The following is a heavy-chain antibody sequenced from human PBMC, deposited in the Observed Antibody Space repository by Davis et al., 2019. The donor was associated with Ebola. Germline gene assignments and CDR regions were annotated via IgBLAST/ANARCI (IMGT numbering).Heavy chain of an antibody. V-gene: IGHV1-2*02. CDR2: INPNSGGT. CDR1: GYTFTGYY. J-gene: IGHJ4*02. Sequence: ASVKVSCKASGYTFTGYYMHWVRQAPGQGLEWMGWINPNSGGTNYAQKFQGRVTMTRDTSISTAYMELSRLRSDDTAVYYCARALPITGTQQNTHYWYSYWGQGTLVTVSS. D-gene: IGHD1-20*01. CDR3: ARALPITGTQQNTHYWYSY.